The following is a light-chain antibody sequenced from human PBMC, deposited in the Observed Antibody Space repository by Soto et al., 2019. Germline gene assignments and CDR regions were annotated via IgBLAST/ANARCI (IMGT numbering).Light chain of an antibody. CDR2: GAS. CDR3: QQSDSIPFT. Sequence: DIQMTQSPSSLSASVGNRVALTCRASQNIGNYLSWYAQKPGKAPKLLIYGASSLQSGVPSRFSGSGSGTHFTLTISSLPPEDFATYYCQQSDSIPFTFGQGTKLE. CDR1: QNIGNY. V-gene: IGKV1-39*01. J-gene: IGKJ2*01.